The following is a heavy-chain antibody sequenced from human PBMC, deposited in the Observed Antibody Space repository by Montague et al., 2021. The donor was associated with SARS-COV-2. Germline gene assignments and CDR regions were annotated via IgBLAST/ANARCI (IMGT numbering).Heavy chain of an antibody. D-gene: IGHD3-9*01. CDR3: ARDCAYYDILTGYSPKGGFDY. Sequence: LRLSCAASGFTFSSYEMNWVRQAPGKGLEWVSYISSSGSTIYYADSVKGRFTISRDNAKNSLYLQMNSLRAEDTAVYYCARDCAYYDILTGYSPKGGFDYGGQGTLVTVSS. V-gene: IGHV3-48*03. CDR1: GFTFSSYE. CDR2: ISSSGSTI. J-gene: IGHJ4*02.